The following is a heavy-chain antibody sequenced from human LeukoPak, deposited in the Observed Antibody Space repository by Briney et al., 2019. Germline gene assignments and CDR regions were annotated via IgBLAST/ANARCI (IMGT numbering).Heavy chain of an antibody. CDR1: GFTFSSYG. V-gene: IGHV3-30*02. CDR2: IRHDGSNK. J-gene: IGHJ4*02. D-gene: IGHD3-10*01. CDR3: AKDWVLWFGDFSNFDY. Sequence: GGSLRLSCAASGFTFSSYGMHWVRQAPGKGLEWVAFIRHDGSNKNYADSVKGRFTISRDNSKNTLYLQMNSLRAEDTAIYYCAKDWVLWFGDFSNFDYWGQGTLVTVSS.